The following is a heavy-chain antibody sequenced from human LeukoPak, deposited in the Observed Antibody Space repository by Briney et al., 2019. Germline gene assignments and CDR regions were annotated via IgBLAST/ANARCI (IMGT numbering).Heavy chain of an antibody. Sequence: PGGSLRLSCGASGFILSIQAMHWGRQAPGKGLEWVAVILSDGNNKYYADSVKGRFTLSRDNSKNTLYLQMTSLRPEATAVYYCARAPGFLQQMGTQFDYWGQGTLVTVSS. J-gene: IGHJ4*02. CDR2: ILSDGNNK. CDR1: GFILSIQA. CDR3: ARAPGFLQQMGTQFDY. D-gene: IGHD6-13*01. V-gene: IGHV3-30-3*01.